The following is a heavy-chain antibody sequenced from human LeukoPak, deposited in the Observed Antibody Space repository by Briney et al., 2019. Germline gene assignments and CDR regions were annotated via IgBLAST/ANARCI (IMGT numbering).Heavy chain of an antibody. CDR3: AKRPRGNYLDPFDY. J-gene: IGHJ4*02. V-gene: IGHV3-13*04. D-gene: IGHD3-10*01. CDR2: IDTAGGA. CDR1: GFIFSGYD. Sequence: GGSLRLSCAASGFIFSGYDMHWVRQVTGKGLEWVSAIDTAGGAYYPDSVKGRFTISRENAKSSFHLQMNSLRAGDTAVYYCAKRPRGNYLDPFDYWGQGTLVTVSS.